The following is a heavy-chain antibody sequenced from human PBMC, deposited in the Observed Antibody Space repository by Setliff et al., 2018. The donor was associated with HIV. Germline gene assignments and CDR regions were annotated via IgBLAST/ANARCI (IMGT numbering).Heavy chain of an antibody. V-gene: IGHV3-21*01. D-gene: IGHD3-3*01. CDR1: GFTFSSFV. J-gene: IGHJ6*02. Sequence: GGFLRLSCAASGFTFSSFVMTWVRQAPGRGLEWVSSISIGSGGAIDYADSVQGRFTISRDNSKNSLYLQMNGLRVEDTGVYYCARDNLYYNLYDGSPVYGMDVWGQGTTVTVSS. CDR3: ARDNLYYNLYDGSPVYGMDV. CDR2: ISIGSGGAI.